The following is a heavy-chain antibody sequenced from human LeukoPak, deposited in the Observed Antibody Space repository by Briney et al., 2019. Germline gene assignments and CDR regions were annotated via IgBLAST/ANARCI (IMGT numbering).Heavy chain of an antibody. CDR2: IYYSGST. CDR1: GGSISSYY. J-gene: IGHJ5*02. D-gene: IGHD4-17*01. V-gene: IGHV4-59*01. Sequence: SETLSLTSTVSGGSISSYYWSWIRQPPGKGLEWIGYIYYSGSTNYNPSLKSRVTISVDTSKNQFSLKLSSVTAADTAVYYCARAGDYGDYVGWFDPWGQGTLVTVSS. CDR3: ARAGDYGDYVGWFDP.